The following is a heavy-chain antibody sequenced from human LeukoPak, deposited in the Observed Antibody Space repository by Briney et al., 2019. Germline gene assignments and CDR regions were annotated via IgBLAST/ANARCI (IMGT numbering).Heavy chain of an antibody. CDR3: ARARWSSTGWFLGY. V-gene: IGHV3-74*01. Sequence: PGGSLRLSCAASGFTFSSYWMHWVRQAPGKGLVWVSRVNPQGTATSYTDSVKGRFTISRDNAKDALHLQMDKLRAEDTAVYYCARARWSSTGWFLGYWGRGTLVTVSS. CDR2: VNPQGTAT. CDR1: GFTFSSYW. D-gene: IGHD6-19*01. J-gene: IGHJ4*02.